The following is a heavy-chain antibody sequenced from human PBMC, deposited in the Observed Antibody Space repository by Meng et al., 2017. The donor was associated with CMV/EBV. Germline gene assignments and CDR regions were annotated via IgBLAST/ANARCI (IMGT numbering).Heavy chain of an antibody. J-gene: IGHJ4*02. CDR2: IIPILGIA. V-gene: IGHV1-69*10. D-gene: IGHD6-6*01. CDR1: GGTFSSYA. Sequence: SVKVSCKASGGTFSSYAISWVRQAPGQGLEWMGGIIPILGIANHAQKFQGRVTITADKSTSTAYMELSSLRSEDTAVYYCASFRSTSYSSSSAGDYWGQGTLVTVSS. CDR3: ASFRSTSYSSSSAGDY.